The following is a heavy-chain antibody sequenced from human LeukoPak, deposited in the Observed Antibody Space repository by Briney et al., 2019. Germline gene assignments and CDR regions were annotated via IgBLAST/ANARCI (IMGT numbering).Heavy chain of an antibody. D-gene: IGHD3-22*01. CDR2: INPNSGNT. CDR1: GYTFTGYY. J-gene: IGHJ5*02. Sequence: ASVKVSCKASGYTFTGYYIHWVRQAPGQGLEWMGWINPNSGNTGYAQKFQGRVTMTRNTSISTAYMELSSLRSEDTAVYYCARGSPYYDSSGYYRWGQGTLVTVSS. V-gene: IGHV1-8*02. CDR3: ARGSPYYDSSGYYR.